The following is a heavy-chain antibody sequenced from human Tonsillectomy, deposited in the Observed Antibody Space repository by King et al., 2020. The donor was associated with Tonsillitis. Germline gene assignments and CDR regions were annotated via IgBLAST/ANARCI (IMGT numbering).Heavy chain of an antibody. CDR2: ISRNSGSI. D-gene: IGHD3-9*01. J-gene: IGHJ4*02. Sequence: VQLMESGGGLVQPGRSLRLSCAASGFTFDDYGMYWVRHAPGKGLEWVSGISRNSGSIGYADSVKGLFTISRYKAKNSLYLQMNSLRGEDTVLYYCAKPNLSGYYVFFTGYPDYYFDYWGQGTLVTVSS. CDR1: GFTFDDYG. V-gene: IGHV3-9*01. CDR3: AKPNLSGYYVFFTGYPDYYFDY.